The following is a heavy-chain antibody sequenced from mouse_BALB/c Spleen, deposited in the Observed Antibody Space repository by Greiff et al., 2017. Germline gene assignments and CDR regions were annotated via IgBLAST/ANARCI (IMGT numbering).Heavy chain of an antibody. Sequence: EVKLVESGGDLVKPGGSLKLSCAASGFTFSSYGMSWVRQTPDKRLEWVATISSGGSYTYYPDSVKGRFTISRDNAKNTLYLQMSSLKSEDTAMYYCAREDYYGSSYDYGGQGTTLTVSS. CDR2: ISSGGSYT. CDR1: GFTFSSYG. CDR3: AREDYYGSSYDY. D-gene: IGHD1-1*01. J-gene: IGHJ2*01. V-gene: IGHV5-6*02.